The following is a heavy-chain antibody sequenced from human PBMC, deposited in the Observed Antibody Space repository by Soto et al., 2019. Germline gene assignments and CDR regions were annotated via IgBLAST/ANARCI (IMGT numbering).Heavy chain of an antibody. D-gene: IGHD2-8*02. CDR1: GFTFSSYT. CDR2: IGTSSSYI. Sequence: PGGSLRLSCAASGFTFSSYTMNWVRQAPGRGLEWVSSIGTSSSYIYYADSVKGRFTISRDNAKNSLFLQMNSLGAEDTAVYYCARDLNYWSLLIDHWGQGTLVTVSS. J-gene: IGHJ4*02. CDR3: ARDLNYWSLLIDH. V-gene: IGHV3-21*01.